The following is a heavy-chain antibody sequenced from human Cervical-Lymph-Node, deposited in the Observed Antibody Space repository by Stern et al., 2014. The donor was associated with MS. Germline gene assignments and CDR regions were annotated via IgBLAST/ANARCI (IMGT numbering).Heavy chain of an antibody. D-gene: IGHD6-13*01. CDR2: IWYDGSNP. J-gene: IGHJ4*02. CDR3: ASAYSSSHYYFDY. CDR1: GFSFSRYA. V-gene: IGHV3-33*01. Sequence: VQLVESGGGVVQPGRSLRLSGAASGFSFSRYAMHWVRQAPGKGLEWVALIWYDGSNPYYADSVTGRFTISRDNFKNTLYLQMNSLRAEDTAVYYCASAYSSSHYYFDYWGQGTLVTVSS.